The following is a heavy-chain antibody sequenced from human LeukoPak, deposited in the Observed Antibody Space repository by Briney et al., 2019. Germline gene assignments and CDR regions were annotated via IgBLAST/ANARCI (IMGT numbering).Heavy chain of an antibody. Sequence: PGGSLRLSCAASGFTFSSYDMHWVRQATGKGLEWVSAIGTAGDTYYPGSVKGRFTISRENAKNSLYLQMNSLRAEDTAVYYCARTFRYFAYFDYWGQGTLVTVSS. D-gene: IGHD3-9*01. CDR2: IGTAGDT. J-gene: IGHJ4*02. V-gene: IGHV3-13*01. CDR3: ARTFRYFAYFDY. CDR1: GFTFSSYD.